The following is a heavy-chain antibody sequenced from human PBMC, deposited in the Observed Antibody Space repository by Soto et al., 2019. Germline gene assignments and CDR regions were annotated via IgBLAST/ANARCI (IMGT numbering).Heavy chain of an antibody. J-gene: IGHJ4*02. Sequence: QVQLQQWGAGLVKPSETLSLSCAVYGQSFSGHSWSWIRQPPGKGLEWIGEINESGSTYYNPSLKSRVTISTDKSKNQFSLKLRSVSAADTAAYFCARGSGIVALPGELEDVKYDYWGQGTLVNVSS. CDR3: ARGSGIVALPGELEDVKYDY. CDR2: INESGST. D-gene: IGHD1-1*01. CDR1: GQSFSGHS. V-gene: IGHV4-34*01.